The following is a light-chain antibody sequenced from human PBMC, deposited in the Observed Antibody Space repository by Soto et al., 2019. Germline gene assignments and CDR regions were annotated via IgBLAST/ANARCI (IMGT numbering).Light chain of an antibody. V-gene: IGLV1-36*01. Sequence: QSALTQPPSVSEAPRQRGTISCSGSSSNIGNNAVNWYQQLPGKAPKLLIYYDDLLPSGVSDRFSGSKSGTSASLAISGLQSEDEADYYCAAWDDSLGSGVFGTGTKVTVL. CDR1: SSNIGNNA. J-gene: IGLJ1*01. CDR3: AAWDDSLGSGV. CDR2: YDD.